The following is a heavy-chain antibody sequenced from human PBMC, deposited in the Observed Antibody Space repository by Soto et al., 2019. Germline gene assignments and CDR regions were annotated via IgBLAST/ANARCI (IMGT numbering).Heavy chain of an antibody. V-gene: IGHV3-23*01. CDR2: ISGSGGST. J-gene: IGHJ4*02. CDR1: GFTFSSYA. D-gene: IGHD3-22*01. CDR3: AGAPIYDSSGYYLHPFDY. Sequence: EVQLLESGGGLVQPGGSLRLSCAASGFTFSSYAMSWVRQAPGKGLEWVSAISGSGGSTYYADSVKGRFTISRDNSKNTLYLQMNSLRAEDTAVYYCAGAPIYDSSGYYLHPFDYWGQGTLVTVSS.